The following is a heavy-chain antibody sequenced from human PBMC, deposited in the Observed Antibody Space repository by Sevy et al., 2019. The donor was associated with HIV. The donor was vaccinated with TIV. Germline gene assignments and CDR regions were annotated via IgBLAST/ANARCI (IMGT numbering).Heavy chain of an antibody. V-gene: IGHV3-48*03. D-gene: IGHD6-25*01. Sequence: GGSLRLSCTASGFTFSSYDMNWVRQAPGKGLEWVSKISSSGSSIYYADSVKGRFTISRDNAKNSLNLQMNSLRAEDTAFYYCSRSGGAFDNGFDPWGQGTLVTVSS. J-gene: IGHJ5*02. CDR3: SRSGGAFDNGFDP. CDR2: ISSSGSSI. CDR1: GFTFSSYD.